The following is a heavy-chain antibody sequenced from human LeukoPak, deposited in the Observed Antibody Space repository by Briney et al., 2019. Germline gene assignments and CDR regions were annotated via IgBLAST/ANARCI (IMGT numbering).Heavy chain of an antibody. J-gene: IGHJ5*02. CDR1: GGTFNNSA. V-gene: IGHV1-69*05. CDR2: IMPLFGKA. CDR3: ARDGHGDYGSGWFDP. Sequence: ASVKVSCKTSGGTFNNSAISWVRQAPGQGLEWLGGIMPLFGKAGYAQKFQGRVTITKDESTRTVYLELTSLTSDDTAVYYCARDGHGDYGSGWFDPWGQGTLVSVSS. D-gene: IGHD4-17*01.